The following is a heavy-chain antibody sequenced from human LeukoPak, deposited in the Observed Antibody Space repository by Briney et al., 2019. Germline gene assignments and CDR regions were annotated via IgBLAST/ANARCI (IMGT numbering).Heavy chain of an antibody. V-gene: IGHV3-23*01. CDR2: ISGSGGST. CDR3: ATKEWYTVTREAFDI. D-gene: IGHD4-17*01. CDR1: GFTFSSYA. Sequence: GGSLRLSCAASGFTFSSYATSWVRQAPGKGLEWVSAISGSGGSTYYADSVKGRFTISRDNSKSTLYLQMNSLRAEDTAVYYCATKEWYTVTREAFDIWGQGTMVTVSS. J-gene: IGHJ3*02.